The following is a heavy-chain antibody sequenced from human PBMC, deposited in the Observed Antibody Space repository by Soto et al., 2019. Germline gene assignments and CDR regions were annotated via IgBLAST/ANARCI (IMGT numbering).Heavy chain of an antibody. J-gene: IGHJ4*02. CDR1: GFTFSSYG. CDR3: AKDTLRQTVTTLDY. V-gene: IGHV3-30*18. Sequence: QVQLVESGGGVVQPGRSLRLSCAASGFTFSSYGMHWVRQAPGKGLEWVAVISYDGSNNYYADSVKGLFTISGANSKNRLYLQMISLRAEDTAVYYCAKDTLRQTVTTLDYWGQGTLVTVSS. D-gene: IGHD4-17*01. CDR2: ISYDGSNN.